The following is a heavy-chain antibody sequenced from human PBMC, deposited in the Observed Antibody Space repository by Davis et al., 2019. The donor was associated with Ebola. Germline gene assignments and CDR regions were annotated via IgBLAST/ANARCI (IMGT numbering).Heavy chain of an antibody. J-gene: IGHJ3*02. D-gene: IGHD2-21*02. CDR1: GFSFSNYW. CDR2: IDQDGSEK. V-gene: IGHV3-7*01. CDR3: ARGVDYGFDI. Sequence: GESLKISCAASGFSFSNYWMSWVRQAPGKGLEWVANIDQDGSEKYFVDSVKGRFTISRDNAKNSLYLQMNSLRDEDRAVYYCARGVDYGFDIWGQGTMVTVSS.